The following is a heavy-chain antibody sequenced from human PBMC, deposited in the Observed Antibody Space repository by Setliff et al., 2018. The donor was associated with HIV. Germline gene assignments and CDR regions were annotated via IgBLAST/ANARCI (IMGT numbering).Heavy chain of an antibody. CDR3: ARDRGLGSSSPGRYYYVDV. Sequence: PGGSLRLSCLASGFTFTGLTFTDYNMNWVRQAPGKGLEWVSYISSSNSIYYADSVRGRFTISRDNAKSTMYLQVDSLTAEDTAVYYCARDRGLGSSSPGRYYYVDVWGKGTTVTVSS. CDR1: GFTFTGLTFTDYN. D-gene: IGHD6-13*01. J-gene: IGHJ6*03. V-gene: IGHV3-48*01. CDR2: ISSSNSI.